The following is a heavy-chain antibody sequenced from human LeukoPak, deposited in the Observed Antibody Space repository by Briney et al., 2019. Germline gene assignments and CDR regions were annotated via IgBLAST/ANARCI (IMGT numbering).Heavy chain of an antibody. J-gene: IGHJ4*02. CDR1: GFTFSSYA. V-gene: IGHV3-23*01. CDR2: ISGSGGST. CDR3: ATGGHYFGS. Sequence: PGGSLRLSCAASGFTFSSYAMSWVRQAPGKGLEWVSAISGSGGSTYYADSVKGRFTISRDNSKNTLYLQMNGLRTDDTAVYYCATGGHYFGSWGQGTLVTVSS.